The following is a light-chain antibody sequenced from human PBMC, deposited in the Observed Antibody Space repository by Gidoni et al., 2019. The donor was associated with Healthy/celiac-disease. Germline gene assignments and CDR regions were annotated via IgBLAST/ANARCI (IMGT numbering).Light chain of an antibody. Sequence: ELVLMQSPGTLSLSPGESATLSCRASQSVSSSYLAWYQQKPGQAPRLLIDGASSRATVIPDRFSGSGAGTDFTLTISRLEPEDFAVYYCQQYGSSPLTFGQGTKVEIK. CDR3: QQYGSSPLT. CDR1: QSVSSSY. J-gene: IGKJ1*01. CDR2: GAS. V-gene: IGKV3-20*01.